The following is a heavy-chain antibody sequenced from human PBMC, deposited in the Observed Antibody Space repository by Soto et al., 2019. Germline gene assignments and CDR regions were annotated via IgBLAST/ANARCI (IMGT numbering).Heavy chain of an antibody. D-gene: IGHD2-15*01. CDR2: IYYSGST. CDR1: GGSISSSSYY. CDR3: ARLDMAPDHYYYGMDV. J-gene: IGHJ6*02. V-gene: IGHV4-39*01. Sequence: SETLSLTCTVSGGSISSSSYYWGWIRQPPGKGLEWIGSIYYSGSTYYNPSLKSRVTISVDTSKNQFSLKLSSVTAADTAVYYCARLDMAPDHYYYGMDVWGQGTTVTVSS.